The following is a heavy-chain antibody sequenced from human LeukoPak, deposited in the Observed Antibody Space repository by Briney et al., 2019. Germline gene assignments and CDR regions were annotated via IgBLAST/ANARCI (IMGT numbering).Heavy chain of an antibody. D-gene: IGHD3-22*01. V-gene: IGHV3-30*04. CDR3: ARDLFPNYYDSSGYYYHK. Sequence: PGGSLRLSCAASGFTFSNYAMHWVRQAPGKGLEWVAVISYDGSDKYYADSVKGRFTISRDNAKNSLYLQMNSLRAEDTAVYYCARDLFPNYYDSSGYYYHKWGQGTLVTVSS. CDR1: GFTFSNYA. CDR2: ISYDGSDK. J-gene: IGHJ4*02.